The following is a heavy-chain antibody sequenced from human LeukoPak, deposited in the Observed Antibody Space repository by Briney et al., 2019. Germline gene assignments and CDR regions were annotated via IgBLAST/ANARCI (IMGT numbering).Heavy chain of an antibody. J-gene: IGHJ6*03. V-gene: IGHV4-30-2*01. CDR1: GGSISSGGYY. D-gene: IGHD1-7*01. Sequence: PSETLSLTCTVSGGSISSGGYYWSWIRQPPGKGLEWIGYIYHSGSTYYNPSLKSRVTISVDRSKNQFSLKLSSVTAADTAVYYCARGPRVGTTIYYYYMDVWGKGTTVTVSS. CDR3: ARGPRVGTTIYYYYMDV. CDR2: IYHSGST.